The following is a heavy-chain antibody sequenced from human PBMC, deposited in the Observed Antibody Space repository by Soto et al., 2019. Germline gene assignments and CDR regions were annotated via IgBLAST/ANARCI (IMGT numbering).Heavy chain of an antibody. Sequence: RLSCAASGFTFSNYGIHWVPQAPGKRLEWVAVISYDGSSKDYADSVKGRFTISRDNSKNKLYLQKNSLRIEDTAVYYCEKDDATPWSRFDFYYGVYVRAQGTRVPVSS. CDR1: GFTFSNYG. D-gene: IGHD2-8*02. J-gene: IGHJ6*02. CDR3: EKDDATPWSRFDFYYGVYV. CDR2: ISYDGSSK. V-gene: IGHV3-30*18.